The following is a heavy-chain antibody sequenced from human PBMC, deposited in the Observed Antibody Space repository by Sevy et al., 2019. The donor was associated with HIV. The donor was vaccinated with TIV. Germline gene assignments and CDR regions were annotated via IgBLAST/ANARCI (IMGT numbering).Heavy chain of an antibody. CDR3: AKALNIVTTILN. J-gene: IGHJ4*02. D-gene: IGHD5-12*01. V-gene: IGHV3-30*02. CDR2: IPFDGSRE. Sequence: GGSLRLSCVASGFTFTDYGMHWVRQVPGRGLEWVAFIPFDGSREYYTDSVKGRFTISRDDSKNTLYLQMNSLRSEDTALYYCAKALNIVTTILNWGQGTLVTVSS. CDR1: GFTFTDYG.